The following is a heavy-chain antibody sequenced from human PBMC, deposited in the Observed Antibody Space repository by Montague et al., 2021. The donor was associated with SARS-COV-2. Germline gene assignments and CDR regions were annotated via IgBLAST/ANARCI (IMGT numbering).Heavy chain of an antibody. V-gene: IGHV4-34*01. CDR1: GGSFSGYY. CDR3: AGVPLMRGHWFLDL. Sequence: SETLSLTRAVYGGSFSGYYWSWIRQPPGKGLEWIGEINHSGSTNYNPSLKSRVTISVDTSKNQFSLSLASVTAADTALYYCAGVPLMRGHWFLDLWGRGTLVSVSS. D-gene: IGHD2-8*01. CDR2: INHSGST. J-gene: IGHJ2*01.